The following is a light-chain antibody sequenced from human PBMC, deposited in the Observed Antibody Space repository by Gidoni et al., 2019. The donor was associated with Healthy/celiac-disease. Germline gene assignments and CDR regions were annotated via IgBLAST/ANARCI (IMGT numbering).Light chain of an antibody. CDR2: EGS. Sequence: QSALTQPASVSGSPGQSITISCTGTSSDVGSYNLVSWYQQHPGKAPKLMIYEGSKRPLGVSNRFSGSKSGNTASLTISGLQAEDEADYYCCSYAGSSTFAFGTGTKVTVL. J-gene: IGLJ1*01. CDR1: SSDVGSYNL. CDR3: CSYAGSSTFA. V-gene: IGLV2-23*03.